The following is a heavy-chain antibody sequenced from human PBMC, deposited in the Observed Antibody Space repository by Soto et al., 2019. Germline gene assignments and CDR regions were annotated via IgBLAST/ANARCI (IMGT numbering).Heavy chain of an antibody. CDR2: IKSKTDGGTA. CDR3: TTDENYYDSSGYYYFDY. Sequence: GGSLRLSCAASGFTFSNAWMNWVRQAPGKGLEWVGRIKSKTDGGTADYAAPVKGRFTISRDDSKNTLYLQMNSLKTEDTAVYYCTTDENYYDSSGYYYFDYWGQGTLVTVSS. J-gene: IGHJ4*02. CDR1: GFTFSNAW. V-gene: IGHV3-15*07. D-gene: IGHD3-22*01.